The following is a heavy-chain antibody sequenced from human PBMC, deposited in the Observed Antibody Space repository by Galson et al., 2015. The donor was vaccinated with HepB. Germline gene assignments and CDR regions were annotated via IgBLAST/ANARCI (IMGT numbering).Heavy chain of an antibody. V-gene: IGHV1-69*13. CDR3: ARGAYSDSTGYYYAY. D-gene: IGHD3-22*01. CDR2: IIPLFGTP. J-gene: IGHJ4*02. Sequence: SVKVSCKASGGTFSNYAISWVRQAPGQGLEWMGGIIPLFGTPNYAQRFQGRVTITADESTRTAYMEVSSLRSEDTALYYWARGAYSDSTGYYYAYWGQGTLVTVSS. CDR1: GGTFSNYA.